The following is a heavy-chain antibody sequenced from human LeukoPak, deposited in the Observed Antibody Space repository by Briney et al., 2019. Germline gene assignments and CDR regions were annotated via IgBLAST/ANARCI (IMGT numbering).Heavy chain of an antibody. CDR2: IYYSGST. V-gene: IGHV4-59*08. J-gene: IGHJ4*02. Sequence: PSETLSLTCTVSGGSISSYYWSWIRQPPGKGLEWIGYIYYSGSTNYNPSLKSRVTISVDTSKNQFSLKLSSVTAADTAVYYCARGLGGSSGYFPFDYWGQGTLVTVSS. D-gene: IGHD3-22*01. CDR1: GGSISSYY. CDR3: ARGLGGSSGYFPFDY.